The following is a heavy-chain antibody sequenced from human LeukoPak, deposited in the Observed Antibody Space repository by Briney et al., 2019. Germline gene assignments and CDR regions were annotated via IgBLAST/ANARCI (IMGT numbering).Heavy chain of an antibody. Sequence: GGSLRLSCAASGFTFSSYAMSWVRQAPGKGLEWVSAISGSGGSTYYADSVKGRFTISRDNAKNSLYLQMNSLRAEDTAVYHCARPRVPAAIHDAFDIWGQGTMVTVSS. D-gene: IGHD2-2*02. J-gene: IGHJ3*02. CDR3: ARPRVPAAIHDAFDI. CDR1: GFTFSSYA. CDR2: ISGSGGST. V-gene: IGHV3-23*01.